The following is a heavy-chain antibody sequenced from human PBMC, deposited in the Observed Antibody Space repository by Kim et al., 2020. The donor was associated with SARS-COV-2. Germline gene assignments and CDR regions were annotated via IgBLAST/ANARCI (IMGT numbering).Heavy chain of an antibody. V-gene: IGHV3-74*01. Sequence: ADSVKGRFTISRDNDRNALYLEMNSLRAEDTAVYYCARDPDRGGKSFFQDWGQGTLVTVSS. J-gene: IGHJ1*01. CDR3: ARDPDRGGKSFFQD. D-gene: IGHD2-15*01.